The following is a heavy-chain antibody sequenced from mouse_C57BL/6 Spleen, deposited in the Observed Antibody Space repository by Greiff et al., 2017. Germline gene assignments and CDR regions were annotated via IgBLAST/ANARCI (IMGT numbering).Heavy chain of an antibody. J-gene: IGHJ3*01. CDR2: IDPSDSYP. CDR3: ARRDYYGSSGLAY. CDR1: GYTFTSYW. V-gene: IGHV1-69*01. Sequence: QVQLQQPGAELVMPGASVKLSCKASGYTFTSYWMHWVKQRPGQGLEWIGEIDPSDSYPNYNQKFKGKSTLTVDKSSSTAYMQLSSLTSEDSSVYYCARRDYYGSSGLAYWGQGTLVTVSA. D-gene: IGHD1-1*01.